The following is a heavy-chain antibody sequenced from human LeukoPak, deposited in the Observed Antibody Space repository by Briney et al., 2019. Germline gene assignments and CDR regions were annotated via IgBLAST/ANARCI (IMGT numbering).Heavy chain of an antibody. CDR2: IYHSGST. Sequence: PSETLSLTCTVSGYSISSGYYWGWIRQPPGKGLEWIGSIYHSGSTYYNPSLKSRVTISVDTSKNQFSLKLSSVTAADTAVYYCARLARSSARLVFYYYYYMDVWGKGTTVTVSS. V-gene: IGHV4-38-2*02. D-gene: IGHD6-6*01. J-gene: IGHJ6*03. CDR1: GYSISSGYY. CDR3: ARLARSSARLVFYYYYYMDV.